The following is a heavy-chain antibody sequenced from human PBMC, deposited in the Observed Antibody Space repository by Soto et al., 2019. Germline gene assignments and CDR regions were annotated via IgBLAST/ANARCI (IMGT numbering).Heavy chain of an antibody. V-gene: IGHV3-23*01. Sequence: VQLLQSGGGVVQPGGSLRLSCAVSGFSFNNYAMNWVRLAPGKGLEWVSSISGGGTGTYSADAARGRFTISSDKSRNTVYLQMSSLRAEDTAVYYCAKGHYYDNVGNWVANQAFDSWGQGSLVTVSS. CDR3: AKGHYYDNVGNWVANQAFDS. CDR2: ISGGGTGT. D-gene: IGHD3-22*01. CDR1: GFSFNNYA. J-gene: IGHJ4*02.